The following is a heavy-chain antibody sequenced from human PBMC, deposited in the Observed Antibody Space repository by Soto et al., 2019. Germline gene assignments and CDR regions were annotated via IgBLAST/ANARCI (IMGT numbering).Heavy chain of an antibody. CDR1: VGSISTVGHY. D-gene: IGHD1-1*01. CDR3: ARATGTLRSRNCDY. J-gene: IGHJ4*02. Sequence: QVQLQESGPKLVKPSQTLSLTCSVPVGSISTVGHYWTWIRQPPGKGLEWIGSIYHTRSTYYSKSLRSRLTMSVDTSKSQFSLRLSSVTAADTAVYYCARATGTLRSRNCDYWGQGSLVTVSS. CDR2: IYHTRST. V-gene: IGHV4-31*03.